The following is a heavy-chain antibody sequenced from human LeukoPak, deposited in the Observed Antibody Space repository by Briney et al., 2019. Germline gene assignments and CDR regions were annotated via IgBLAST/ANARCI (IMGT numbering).Heavy chain of an antibody. J-gene: IGHJ4*02. D-gene: IGHD3-10*01. CDR2: IYYTGTT. CDR1: LGSIGRGGYY. Sequence: PSETLSLTCTVSLGSIGRGGYYWDWIRQPPGKGLEWIGTIYYTGTTFYNPSLKSRVTISVDTSKNQFSLKLSSVTAADTAVYYCASRVITDYYLDYWGQGALVSVSS. CDR3: ASRVITDYYLDY. V-gene: IGHV4-39*01.